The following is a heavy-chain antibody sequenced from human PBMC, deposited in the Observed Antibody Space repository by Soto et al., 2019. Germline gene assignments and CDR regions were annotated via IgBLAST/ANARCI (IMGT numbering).Heavy chain of an antibody. CDR2: IRSKSNSYAT. V-gene: IGHV3-73*01. Sequence: EVQLVESGGGLVQPGGSLKPSCAVSGFTFSGSAMHWVRQASGKGLEWVGRIRSKSNSYATAYAASVKGRFTISRDDSKNTAYLQMNSLKTEDTAVYYCTRDYGDYVRDYWGQGTLVTVSS. D-gene: IGHD4-17*01. CDR3: TRDYGDYVRDY. J-gene: IGHJ4*02. CDR1: GFTFSGSA.